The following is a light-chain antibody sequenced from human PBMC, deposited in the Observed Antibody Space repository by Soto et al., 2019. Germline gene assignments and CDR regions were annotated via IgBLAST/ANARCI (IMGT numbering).Light chain of an antibody. Sequence: QSALTQPASVSGSPGQSITISCTGTSSDVGGYNYVSWYQQHPGKAPKLIIYDVSDRPSGVSDRFSGSKSGNTASLTISGLQAEDEADYFCRSYTSSSTPFVFGTGTKVTVL. CDR1: SSDVGGYNY. CDR2: DVS. J-gene: IGLJ1*01. V-gene: IGLV2-14*03. CDR3: RSYTSSSTPFV.